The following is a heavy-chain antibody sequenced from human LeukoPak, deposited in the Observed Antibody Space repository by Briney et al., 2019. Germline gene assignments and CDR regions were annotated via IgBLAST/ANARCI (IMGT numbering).Heavy chain of an antibody. CDR1: GYTFTSYG. Sequence: ASVKVSCKASGYTFTSYGISWVRQAPGQGLEWMGWISAYNGNTNYAQKLQGRVTMTTDTSTSTAYMELRSLRSDDTAVYYCARSTFDIVVVPAAIEYWGQGTLVTVSS. CDR2: ISAYNGNT. V-gene: IGHV1-18*01. CDR3: ARSTFDIVVVPAAIEY. J-gene: IGHJ4*02. D-gene: IGHD2-2*01.